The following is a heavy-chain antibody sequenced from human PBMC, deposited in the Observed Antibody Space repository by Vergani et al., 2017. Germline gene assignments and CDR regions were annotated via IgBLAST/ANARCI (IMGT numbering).Heavy chain of an antibody. CDR1: GGTFSSYT. Sequence: VQLVQSGAEVKKPGSSVKVSCKASGGTFSSYTISWVRQAPGQGLEWMGRIIPILGIANYAQKFQGRVTITADKSTSTAYMELSSLRSEDTAVYYCARDLGNDYYDSSGYYYVSWFDPWGQGTLVTVSS. D-gene: IGHD3-22*01. CDR3: ARDLGNDYYDSSGYYYVSWFDP. J-gene: IGHJ5*02. V-gene: IGHV1-69*08. CDR2: IIPILGIA.